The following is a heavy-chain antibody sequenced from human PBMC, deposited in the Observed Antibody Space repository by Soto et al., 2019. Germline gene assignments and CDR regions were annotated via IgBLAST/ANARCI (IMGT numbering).Heavy chain of an antibody. CDR1: GFTFGNYA. Sequence: EVQLLESGGGLVPPGGSLRLSCAASGFTFGNYAMSWVRQAPGKGLEWVSTITDNGGHIYYADYVKGRVTISRDNSKNTLYLQMNSLRAADTAVYYYAKDLLVGTATGVEYCGQGTLVTVSS. CDR2: ITDNGGHI. J-gene: IGHJ4*02. D-gene: IGHD2-15*01. V-gene: IGHV3-23*01. CDR3: AKDLLVGTATGVEY.